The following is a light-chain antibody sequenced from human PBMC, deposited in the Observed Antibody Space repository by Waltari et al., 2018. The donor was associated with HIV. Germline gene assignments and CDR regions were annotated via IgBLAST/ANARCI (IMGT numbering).Light chain of an antibody. CDR1: RSNIGSNN. V-gene: IGLV1-44*01. CDR3: SAWDDNVNGL. CDR2: SNN. Sequence: QSVLTQPPSASGTTGQRVTISCSGSRSNIGSNNVNWYQQLPGTAPKLVIYSNNQRPSGVPDRFSGSKSGTSASLAISGLQSEDEADYYCSAWDDNVNGLFGGGTRLTVV. J-gene: IGLJ2*01.